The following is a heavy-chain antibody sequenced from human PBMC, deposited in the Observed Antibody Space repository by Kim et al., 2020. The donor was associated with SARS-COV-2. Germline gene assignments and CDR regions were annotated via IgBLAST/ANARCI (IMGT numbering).Heavy chain of an antibody. D-gene: IGHD2-2*01. V-gene: IGHV4-34*01. Sequence: PSLKSRVTISVETSKNQCYLKLGSVTAADTGVYYCARGAMTSSPYVDYWGQGTLVTVSS. J-gene: IGHJ4*02. CDR3: ARGAMTSSPYVDY.